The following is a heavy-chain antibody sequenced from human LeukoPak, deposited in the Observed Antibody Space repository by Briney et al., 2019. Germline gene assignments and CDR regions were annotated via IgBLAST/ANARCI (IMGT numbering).Heavy chain of an antibody. CDR1: GGSISSYY. CDR2: IYYSGST. J-gene: IGHJ3*02. D-gene: IGHD3-22*01. CDR3: ARGGYYPHDAFDI. V-gene: IGHV4-59*01. Sequence: PSETLSLTCTVSGGSISSYYWSWIRQPPGKGLEWIGYIYYSGSTNYNPSLKSRVTISVDTSKNQFSLKLSSVTAADTAVYYCARGGYYPHDAFDIWGQETMVTVSS.